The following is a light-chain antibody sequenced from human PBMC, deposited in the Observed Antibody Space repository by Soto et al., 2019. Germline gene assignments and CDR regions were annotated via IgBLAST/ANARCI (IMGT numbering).Light chain of an antibody. Sequence: EIVITQSPATLSVSPGERATLSCRASQSIGNNLAWLQQRPGQAPSLLFYGASTRAPGIPARFTASGSRTDFTLTISCLQSEDFAVYYCLQYGDLPPEYTFGQGTTVEI. J-gene: IGKJ2*01. CDR1: QSIGNN. V-gene: IGKV3-15*01. CDR3: LQYGDLPPEYT. CDR2: GAS.